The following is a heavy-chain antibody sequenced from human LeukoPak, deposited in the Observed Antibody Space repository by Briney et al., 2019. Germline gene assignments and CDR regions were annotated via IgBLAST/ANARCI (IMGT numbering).Heavy chain of an antibody. D-gene: IGHD3-10*01. V-gene: IGHV1-8*01. CDR1: GYTFTSYD. CDR2: MNPNSGNT. Sequence: ASVKASCKASGYTFTSYDINWVRQATGQGLEWMGWMNPNSGNTGYARKFQGRVTMTRNTSISTAYMELSSLRSEDTAVYYCARHYYGSGSYYHNWFDPWGQGTLVTVSS. CDR3: ARHYYGSGSYYHNWFDP. J-gene: IGHJ5*02.